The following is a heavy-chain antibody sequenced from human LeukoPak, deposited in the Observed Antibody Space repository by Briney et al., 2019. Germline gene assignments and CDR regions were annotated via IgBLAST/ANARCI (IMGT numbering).Heavy chain of an antibody. CDR1: GGSFSGYY. V-gene: IGHV4-34*01. D-gene: IGHD3-22*01. Sequence: SETLSLTCAVYGGSFSGYYWSWIRQPPGKGLKWIGEINHSGSTNYNPSLKSRVTISVDTSKNQFSLKLSSVTAADTAVYYCARGGVGYYYDSSGYRAGYFQHWGQGTLVTVSS. CDR3: ARGGVGYYYDSSGYRAGYFQH. CDR2: INHSGST. J-gene: IGHJ1*01.